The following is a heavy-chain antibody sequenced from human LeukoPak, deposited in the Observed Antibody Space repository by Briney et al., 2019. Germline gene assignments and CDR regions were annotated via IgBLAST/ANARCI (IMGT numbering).Heavy chain of an antibody. CDR1: GYTLTGYY. CDR2: INPNRGDT. CDR3: ARDRHWNQGNFDY. D-gene: IGHD1-1*01. J-gene: IGHJ4*02. Sequence: ASVKVSCQSSGYTLTGYYIHWLGQPPGQGLEWMGWINPNRGDTNYAQKLQGRVTVTSDTSINTAFMELCRLRSDDTGVYYCARDRHWNQGNFDYWGQGTLVTVSS. V-gene: IGHV1-2*02.